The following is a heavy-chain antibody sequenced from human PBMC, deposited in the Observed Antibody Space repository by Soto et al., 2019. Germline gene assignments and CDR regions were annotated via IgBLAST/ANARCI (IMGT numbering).Heavy chain of an antibody. CDR1: GYTFTDYD. Sequence: QVQLVQSGAELKKPGASVKVSCKTSGYTFTDYDINWVRLAPGLGLEWLGWMNTNSGTRGHAQKFQGRISMTRDASINTAYLELSGLTSQDTAIYFCARDEGEDYGDFFRLWGQGTLVAVSS. V-gene: IGHV1-8*02. D-gene: IGHD4-17*01. J-gene: IGHJ4*02. CDR3: ARDEGEDYGDFFRL. CDR2: MNTNSGTR.